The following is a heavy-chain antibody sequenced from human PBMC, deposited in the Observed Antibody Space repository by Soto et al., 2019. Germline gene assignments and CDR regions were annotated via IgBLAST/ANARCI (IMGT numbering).Heavy chain of an antibody. D-gene: IGHD3-10*01. CDR3: ARALVDYYYYMDV. Sequence: GGSLRLSCAASGFTFSSYWMSWVRQAPGKGLEWVANIKQDGSEKYYVDSVKGRFTISRDNAKNSLYLQMNSLRAEDTALYYCARALVDYYYYMDVWGKGTTVTVSS. V-gene: IGHV3-7*01. J-gene: IGHJ6*03. CDR2: IKQDGSEK. CDR1: GFTFSSYW.